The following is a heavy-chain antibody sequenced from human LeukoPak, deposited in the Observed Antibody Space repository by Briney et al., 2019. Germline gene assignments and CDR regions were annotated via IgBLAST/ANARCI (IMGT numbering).Heavy chain of an antibody. D-gene: IGHD3-9*01. CDR2: IYYSGST. J-gene: IGHJ4*02. Sequence: SETLSLTCTVSGGSISSGDYYWSWIRQPPGKGLEWIGYIYYSGSTYYNPSLKSRVTISVDTSKNQFSLRLESVTAADTAVYYCARADLVEYFDIWGQGILVTVSS. CDR3: ARADLVEYFDI. V-gene: IGHV4-30-4*01. CDR1: GGSISSGDYY.